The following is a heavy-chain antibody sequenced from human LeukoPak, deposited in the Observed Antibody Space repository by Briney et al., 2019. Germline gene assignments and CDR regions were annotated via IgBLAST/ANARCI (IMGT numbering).Heavy chain of an antibody. CDR3: ARHSTSSTTDAFDI. V-gene: IGHV4-38-2*01. D-gene: IGHD6-13*01. J-gene: IGHJ3*02. CDR1: GYSISSGYY. Sequence: SETLSLACAVSGYSISSGYYWGWIRQPPGKGMEWIGSIYHSGSTYYNPSLKSRVTISVDTSKNQSSLKLSSVTAADTAVYYCARHSTSSTTDAFDIWGQGTMVTVSS. CDR2: IYHSGST.